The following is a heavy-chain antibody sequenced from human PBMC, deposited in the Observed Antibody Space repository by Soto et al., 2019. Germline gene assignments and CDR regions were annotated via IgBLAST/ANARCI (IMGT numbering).Heavy chain of an antibody. D-gene: IGHD6-6*01. CDR3: AKGGTRAARRPGYFDY. Sequence: QPGGSLRLSCAASGFTFSSYAMSWVRQAPGKGLEWVSAISGSGGSTYYADSVKGRFTISRDNSKNTLYLQMNSLRAEDTAVYYCAKGGTRAARRPGYFDYWGQGTLVTVSS. CDR1: GFTFSSYA. V-gene: IGHV3-23*01. CDR2: ISGSGGST. J-gene: IGHJ4*02.